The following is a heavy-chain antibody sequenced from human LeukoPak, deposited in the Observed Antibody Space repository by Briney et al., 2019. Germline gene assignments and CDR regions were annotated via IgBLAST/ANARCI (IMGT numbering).Heavy chain of an antibody. V-gene: IGHV3-9*01. J-gene: IGHJ5*02. CDR3: AGDTHSSSWYDH. D-gene: IGHD6-19*01. Sequence: GRSLGLSCAASGFTFDDYAMHWVRQAPGKGLEWVSGISWNSGSIGYADSVKGRFTISRDSSRNTLYLQMNSLTVDDTAVYYCAGDTHSSSWYDHWGQGTLVTVSS. CDR2: ISWNSGSI. CDR1: GFTFDDYA.